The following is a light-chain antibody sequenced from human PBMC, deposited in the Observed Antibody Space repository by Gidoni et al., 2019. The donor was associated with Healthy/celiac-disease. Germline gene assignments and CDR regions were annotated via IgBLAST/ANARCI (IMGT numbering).Light chain of an antibody. V-gene: IGKV1-39*01. CDR3: QQSYSTLMYT. J-gene: IGKJ2*01. Sequence: DIQMTQSPSSLSASVADRVTITCRASQSSSSYLNWYQQKPGKAPKLLIYAASSLQSGVPSRFSGSGSGTDFTLTISSLQPEDFATYYCQQSYSTLMYTFGQGTKLEIK. CDR1: QSSSSY. CDR2: AAS.